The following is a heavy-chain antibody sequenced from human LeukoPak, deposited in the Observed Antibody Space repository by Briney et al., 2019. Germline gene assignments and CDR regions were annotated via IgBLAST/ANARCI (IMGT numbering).Heavy chain of an antibody. CDR3: TRADWFDP. CDR1: GFTFNSYN. Sequence: AGGSLRLSCAASGFTFNSYNMNWVRQAPGKGLEWVSSISSGSDYIYYADSVKGRFTISRDNAKNLLYLQMNSLRAEDTAVYYCTRADWFDPWGQGTLVTVSS. V-gene: IGHV3-21*01. J-gene: IGHJ5*02. CDR2: ISSGSDYI.